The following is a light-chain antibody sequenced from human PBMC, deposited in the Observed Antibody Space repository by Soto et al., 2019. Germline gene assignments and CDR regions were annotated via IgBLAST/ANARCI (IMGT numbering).Light chain of an antibody. Sequence: IKMTQSPSSLSATVEDRVTIPFRASQSVGNFLNWYQQKPGLPPKYLIYAASNLQSGVPSRFSGSGSGTDFTLTISNLQPEDFATYYCQQSFTTWTFGQGTKVDIK. V-gene: IGKV1-39*01. CDR3: QQSFTTWT. J-gene: IGKJ1*01. CDR2: AAS. CDR1: QSVGNF.